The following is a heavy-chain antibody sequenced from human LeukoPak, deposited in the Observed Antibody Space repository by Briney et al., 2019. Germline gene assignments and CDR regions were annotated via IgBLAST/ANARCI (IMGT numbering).Heavy chain of an antibody. J-gene: IGHJ4*02. Sequence: GGSLRLSCAASGFTSGIYAVSWARQAPGKGLEWVSAFSGGGDSYYADSVKGRFTISRDNSKKILYLQMNSLRAEDTAVYYCGKEVERHFDLKYWGQGTLVTVSS. CDR2: FSGGGDS. CDR1: GFTSGIYA. CDR3: GKEVERHFDLKY. V-gene: IGHV3-23*01.